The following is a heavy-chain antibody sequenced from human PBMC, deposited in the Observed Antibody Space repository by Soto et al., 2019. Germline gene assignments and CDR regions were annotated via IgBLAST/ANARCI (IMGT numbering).Heavy chain of an antibody. Sequence: QVQLVQFGAEVRQPASSVKVSCKTSGGSFSSYAISWVRQARGQGLEWMGGIVPIVDTSTYAQKFQGRVTITADASTSPVYMELSSLRSDDTAVYYCVRVVAIPGYPDNWGQGTLVTVSS. V-gene: IGHV1-69*12. D-gene: IGHD5-12*01. CDR3: VRVVAIPGYPDN. CDR1: GGSFSSYA. CDR2: IVPIVDTS. J-gene: IGHJ4*02.